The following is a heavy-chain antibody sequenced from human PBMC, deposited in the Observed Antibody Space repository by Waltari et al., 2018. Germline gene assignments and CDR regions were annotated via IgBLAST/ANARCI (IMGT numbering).Heavy chain of an antibody. CDR3: ARDRGYCSGGSCYLAFDI. D-gene: IGHD2-15*01. V-gene: IGHV4-39*07. Sequence: QLQLQESGPGLVKPSETLSLTCTVSGGSISSSSYYWGWIRQPPGTGLEWIGSIYYSGSTYYNPSLKSRVTISVDTSKNQFSLKLSSVTAADTAVYYCARDRGYCSGGSCYLAFDIWGQGTMVTVSS. CDR2: IYYSGST. J-gene: IGHJ3*02. CDR1: GGSISSSSYY.